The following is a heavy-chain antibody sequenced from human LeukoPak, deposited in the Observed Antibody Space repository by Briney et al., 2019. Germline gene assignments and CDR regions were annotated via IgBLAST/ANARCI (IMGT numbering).Heavy chain of an antibody. CDR2: INPSGGST. Sequence: ASVKVSCKASGYTFTSYGISWVRQAPGQGLEWMGIINPSGGSTSYAQKFQGRVTMTRDTSTSTVYMELSSLRSEDTAVYYCARPLVATADGSDYGMDVWGQGTTVTVSS. J-gene: IGHJ6*02. CDR3: ARPLVATADGSDYGMDV. D-gene: IGHD5-12*01. V-gene: IGHV1-46*01. CDR1: GYTFTSYG.